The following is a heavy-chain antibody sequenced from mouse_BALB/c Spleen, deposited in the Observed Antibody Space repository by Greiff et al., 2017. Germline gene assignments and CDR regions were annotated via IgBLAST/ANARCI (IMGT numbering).Heavy chain of an antibody. CDR1: GYSITSDYA. V-gene: IGHV3-2*02. CDR2: ISYSGST. D-gene: IGHD3-3*01. Sequence: DVKLVESGPGLVKPSQSLSLTCTVTGYSITSDYAWNWIRQFPGNKLEWMGYISYSGSTSYNPSLKSRISITRDTSKNQFFLQLNSVTTEDTATYYCARAENYFDYWGQGTTLTVSS. J-gene: IGHJ2*01. CDR3: ARAENYFDY.